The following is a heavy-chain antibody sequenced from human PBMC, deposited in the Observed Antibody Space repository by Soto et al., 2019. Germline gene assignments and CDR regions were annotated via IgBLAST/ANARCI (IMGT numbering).Heavy chain of an antibody. V-gene: IGHV4-61*01. CDR2: VYYIGTS. CDR3: ARIGGQLIHFEN. D-gene: IGHD6-6*01. J-gene: IGHJ4*02. Sequence: SVTLSLTCPYHSSPVSSPNCYCKFSGKPPGPTLEWIGYVYYIGTSNYNPSLKSRVTILIDTSKNHFSLNMRSVTAADTAVYYCARIGGQLIHFENCGQGTLVTVCS. CDR1: SSPVSSPNCY.